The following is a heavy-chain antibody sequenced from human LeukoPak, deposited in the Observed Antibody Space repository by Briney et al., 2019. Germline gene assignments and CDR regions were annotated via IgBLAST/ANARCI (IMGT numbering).Heavy chain of an antibody. J-gene: IGHJ4*02. D-gene: IGHD4-23*01. V-gene: IGHV4-34*01. CDR2: INHSGNS. Sequence: PSETLSLTCAVYGGSFSGNYWIWIRQPPGKGLEWVGEINHSGNSNYIPSLKSRVTMSVDTSKNQISLRLTSVTAADTAVYYCARKAVEETSNYFDYWGQGTQVTVSS. CDR1: GGSFSGNY. CDR3: ARKAVEETSNYFDY.